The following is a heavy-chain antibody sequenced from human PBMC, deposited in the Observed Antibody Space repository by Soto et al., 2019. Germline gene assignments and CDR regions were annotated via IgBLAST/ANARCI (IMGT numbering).Heavy chain of an antibody. Sequence: SETLSLTCTVSGGSISSYYWSWIRQAAGKGLEWIGRIYTSGSTNYNPSLKSRVTMSVDTSKNQFSLKLSSVTAADTAVYYCARDNRSSGWYSLFQYWGQGTPVTVS. CDR3: ARDNRSSGWYSLFQY. CDR1: GGSISSYY. V-gene: IGHV4-4*07. J-gene: IGHJ4*02. D-gene: IGHD6-19*01. CDR2: IYTSGST.